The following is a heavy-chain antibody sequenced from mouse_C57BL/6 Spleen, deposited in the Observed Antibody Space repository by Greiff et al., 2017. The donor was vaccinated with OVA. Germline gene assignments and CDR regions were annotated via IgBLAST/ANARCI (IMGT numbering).Heavy chain of an antibody. Sequence: QVQLQQPGAELVKPGASVKMSCKASGYTFTSYWITWVKQRPGQGLEWIGDIYPGSGSTNYNEKFKSKATLTVDTSSSTAYMPLSSLTSEDSAVYYGARGVVARGYAMDYWGQGTSVTVSA. CDR3: ARGVVARGYAMDY. V-gene: IGHV1-55*01. CDR1: GYTFTSYW. D-gene: IGHD1-1*01. J-gene: IGHJ4*01. CDR2: IYPGSGST.